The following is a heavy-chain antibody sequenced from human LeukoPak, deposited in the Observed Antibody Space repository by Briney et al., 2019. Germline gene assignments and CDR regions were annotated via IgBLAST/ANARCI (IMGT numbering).Heavy chain of an antibody. CDR2: INHSGST. CDR3: ARGLDPVDIVATIDLDFDY. CDR1: GGSFSGYY. V-gene: IGHV4-34*01. D-gene: IGHD5-12*01. Sequence: SETLSLTCAVYGGSFSGYYWSWIRQPPGKGLEWIGEINHSGSTNYNPSLKSRVTISVGTSKNQSSLKLGSVTAADTAVYYCARGLDPVDIVATIDLDFDYWGQGTLVTVSS. J-gene: IGHJ4*02.